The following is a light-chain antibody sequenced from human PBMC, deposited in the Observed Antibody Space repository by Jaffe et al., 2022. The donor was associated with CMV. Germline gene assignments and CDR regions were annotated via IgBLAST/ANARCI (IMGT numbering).Light chain of an antibody. CDR1: KLGDKY. J-gene: IGLJ2*01. CDR2: QDT. CDR3: QAWDSSTVV. V-gene: IGLV3-1*01. Sequence: YELTQPPSVSVSPGQTASITCSGDKLGDKYVCWYQQKPGQSPVLVISQDTKRPSGIPERFSGSNSGNTATLTISGTQTIDEADYYCQAWDSSTVVFGGGTKLAVL.